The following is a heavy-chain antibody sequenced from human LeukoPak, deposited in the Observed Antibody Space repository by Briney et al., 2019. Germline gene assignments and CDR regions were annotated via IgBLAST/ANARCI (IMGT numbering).Heavy chain of an antibody. CDR3: ARWGNSGWYGGGYDY. CDR2: MNPNSGNK. CDR1: KYTFSSYD. V-gene: IGHV1-8*03. Sequence: ASVKVSCKASKYTFSSYDINWVRQATGQGLEWMGWMNPNSGNKGYAQKFQGRITITRDTSISTAYMELSSLRFEDTAVYYCARWGNSGWYGGGYDYWGQGTLVTVSS. D-gene: IGHD6-19*01. J-gene: IGHJ4*02.